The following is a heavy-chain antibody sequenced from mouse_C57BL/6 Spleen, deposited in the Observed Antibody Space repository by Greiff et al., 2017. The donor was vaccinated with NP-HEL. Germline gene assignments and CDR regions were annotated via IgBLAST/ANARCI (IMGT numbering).Heavy chain of an antibody. Sequence: QVQLQQPGAELVMPGASVKLSCKASGYTFTSYWMHWVKQRPGQGLEWIGEIDPSCSYTNYNQKFKGKSTLTVDKSSSTAYMQLSSLTSEDSAVYYCARPYGSLYYFDYWGQGTTLTVSS. CDR2: IDPSCSYT. D-gene: IGHD1-1*01. CDR3: ARPYGSLYYFDY. J-gene: IGHJ2*01. CDR1: GYTFTSYW. V-gene: IGHV1-69*01.